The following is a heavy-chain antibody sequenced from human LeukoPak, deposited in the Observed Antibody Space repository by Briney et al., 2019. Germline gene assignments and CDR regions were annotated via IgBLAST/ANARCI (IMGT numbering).Heavy chain of an antibody. CDR1: GFTFSSYA. CDR3: SKRTTAYDILTGSNWFDP. Sequence: SGGSLRLSCAASGFTFSSYAMSWVRQATGKGLEWVSAISGSGGSTYYADSVKGRFTISRDNSKNMLNLQMNSLRAEDTAIYFFSKRTTAYDILTGSNWFDPWGQGTLVTVSS. V-gene: IGHV3-23*01. CDR2: ISGSGGST. J-gene: IGHJ5*02. D-gene: IGHD3-9*01.